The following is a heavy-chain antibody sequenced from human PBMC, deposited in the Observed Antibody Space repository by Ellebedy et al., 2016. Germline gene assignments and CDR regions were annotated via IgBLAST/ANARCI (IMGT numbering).Heavy chain of an antibody. CDR3: ARGPNWNDFDY. CDR2: INHSGST. V-gene: IGHV4-39*07. CDR1: GGSINSSPYY. D-gene: IGHD1-20*01. J-gene: IGHJ4*02. Sequence: SETLSLXXTVSGGSINSSPYYWSWIRQPPGKGLEWIGEINHSGSTNYNPSLKSRVTISVDTSRNQFSLKLRSVTAADTAVYYCARGPNWNDFDYWGQGTQVTVSS.